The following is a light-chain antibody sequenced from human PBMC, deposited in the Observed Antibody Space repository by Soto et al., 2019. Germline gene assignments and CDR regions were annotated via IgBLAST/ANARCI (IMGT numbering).Light chain of an antibody. CDR2: DDS. V-gene: IGLV3-21*02. Sequence: YEPTHAASVSSAPRQTASITCGGNNIGSKSVHWYQQKPGQAPVLVVYDDSDRPSGIPERFSGSNSGNTATLTISRVEAGDEADYYCQVWDSSSDPFYVFGTGTKVTVL. CDR1: NIGSKS. J-gene: IGLJ1*01. CDR3: QVWDSSSDPFYV.